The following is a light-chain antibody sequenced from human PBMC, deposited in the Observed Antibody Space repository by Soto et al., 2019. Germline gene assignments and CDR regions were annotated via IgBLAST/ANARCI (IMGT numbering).Light chain of an antibody. J-gene: IGKJ1*01. Sequence: EIVLTQSPGTLSLSPGEIATLSCRASQSVSSSYLAWYQQKAGQAPRLIIYGASSRATGIPDRFSGSGSGTDFTLTISRLEPEDVAVYYCQQYGSSPWTFGQGTKVDIK. CDR2: GAS. V-gene: IGKV3-20*01. CDR3: QQYGSSPWT. CDR1: QSVSSSY.